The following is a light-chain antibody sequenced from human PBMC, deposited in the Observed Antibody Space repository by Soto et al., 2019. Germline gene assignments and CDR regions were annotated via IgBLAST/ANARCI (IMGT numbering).Light chain of an antibody. Sequence: QAVVTQPPSASGTPGQRVTISCSGSSSNIGSNTVNWYQQLPGTAPKLLIYNNNQRPSGVPDRFSGSKSGTSASLAISGLQSEDEADYYCAAWDDSLNAYVVFGGGTKLTVL. CDR1: SSNIGSNT. V-gene: IGLV1-44*01. J-gene: IGLJ2*01. CDR2: NNN. CDR3: AAWDDSLNAYVV.